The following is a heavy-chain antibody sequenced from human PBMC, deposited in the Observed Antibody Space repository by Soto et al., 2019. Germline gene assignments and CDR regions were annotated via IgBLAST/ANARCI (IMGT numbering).Heavy chain of an antibody. CDR2: IYYSGST. CDR1: GGSISSGGYY. V-gene: IGHV4-31*03. CDR3: ARVAAARFGFDP. J-gene: IGHJ5*02. D-gene: IGHD6-6*01. Sequence: SETLSLTCTVSGGSISSGGYYWSWIRQHPGKGLEWIGYIYYSGSTYYNPSLKSRVTISVDTSKNQFSLKLSSVTAADTAVYYCARVAAARFGFDPWGQGTLVTVSS.